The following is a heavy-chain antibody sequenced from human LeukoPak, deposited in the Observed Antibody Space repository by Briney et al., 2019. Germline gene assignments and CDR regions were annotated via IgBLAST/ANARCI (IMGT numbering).Heavy chain of an antibody. D-gene: IGHD5-18*01. Sequence: PSETLSLTCAVSGGSISSGGYSWSWIRQPPGKGLEWIGYIYHSGSTYYNPSLKSRVTISVDRSKNQFSLKLSSVTAADTAVYYCAREEPYSYGPGPLDYWGQGTLVTVSS. V-gene: IGHV4-30-2*01. CDR1: GGSISSGGYS. J-gene: IGHJ4*02. CDR2: IYHSGST. CDR3: AREEPYSYGPGPLDY.